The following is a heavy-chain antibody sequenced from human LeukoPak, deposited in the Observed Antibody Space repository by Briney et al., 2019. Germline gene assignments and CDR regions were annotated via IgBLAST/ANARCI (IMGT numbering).Heavy chain of an antibody. CDR2: IFASGEEI. CDR1: GFTFSTFA. V-gene: IGHV3-23*01. Sequence: GGSLRLSCAASGFTFSTFAMSWVRQPPGEGLEWVSSIFASGEEIHYADSVRGRFTIIRDNSKITLSLQMNSLRAEDTAIYYCATYRQELLPFDAWREGTLVTASS. D-gene: IGHD5-18*01. CDR3: ATYRQELLPFDA. J-gene: IGHJ4*01.